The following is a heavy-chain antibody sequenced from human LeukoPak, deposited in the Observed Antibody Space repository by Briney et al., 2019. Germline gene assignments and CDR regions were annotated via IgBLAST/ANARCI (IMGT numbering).Heavy chain of an antibody. CDR1: GFTFSSYA. CDR3: AKEPHDQPKGGNWFDP. Sequence: GGSLRLSCAASGFTFSSYAMSWVRQAPGKGLEWVSAISGSGGSAYYADSVKGRFTISRDNSKNTPYLQMNSLRAEDTAVYYCAKEPHDQPKGGNWFDPWGQGTLVTVSS. D-gene: IGHD1-14*01. J-gene: IGHJ5*02. V-gene: IGHV3-23*01. CDR2: ISGSGGSA.